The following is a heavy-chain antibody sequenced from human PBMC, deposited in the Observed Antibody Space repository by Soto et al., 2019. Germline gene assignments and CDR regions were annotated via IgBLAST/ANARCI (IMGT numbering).Heavy chain of an antibody. CDR1: GFTFSSYG. V-gene: IGHV3-30*18. CDR3: AKDEYYYGSGSWLFDY. D-gene: IGHD3-10*01. CDR2: ISYDGSNK. J-gene: IGHJ4*02. Sequence: GGSLRLSCAASGFTFSSYGMHWVRQAPGKGLEWVAVISYDGSNKYYADSVKGRFTISRDNSKNTLYLQMNSLRAEDTAVYYCAKDEYYYGSGSWLFDYWGQGTLVTVSS.